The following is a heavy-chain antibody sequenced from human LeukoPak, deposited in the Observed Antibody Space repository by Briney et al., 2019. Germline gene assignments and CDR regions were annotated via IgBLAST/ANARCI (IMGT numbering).Heavy chain of an antibody. V-gene: IGHV3-21*06. D-gene: IGHD7-27*01. CDR3: ARDLQTGLAFDA. J-gene: IGHJ3*01. CDR2: LSGSGRLI. Sequence: GGSLRLSCAASGFTFSDHYMNWVRQAPGKALEWVSSLSGSGRLIWYAGSVKGRFTISRDNAANSLFLQMNSLRVEDTAVYYCARDLQTGLAFDAWGQGTVAAVSS. CDR1: GFTFSDHY.